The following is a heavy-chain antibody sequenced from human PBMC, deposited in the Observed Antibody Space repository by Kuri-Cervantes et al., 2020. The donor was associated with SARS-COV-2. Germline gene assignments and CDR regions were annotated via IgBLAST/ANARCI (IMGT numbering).Heavy chain of an antibody. CDR3: ARDREWELLHAGAFDI. J-gene: IGHJ3*02. V-gene: IGHV3-30-3*01. CDR1: GFTFSSYA. D-gene: IGHD1-26*01. Sequence: LSLTCAASGFTFSSYAMHWVRQAPGKGLEWVAVISYDGSNKYYADSVKGRFTISRDNSKNTLYLQMNSLRAEDTAVYYCARDREWELLHAGAFDIWGQGTMVTVSS. CDR2: ISYDGSNK.